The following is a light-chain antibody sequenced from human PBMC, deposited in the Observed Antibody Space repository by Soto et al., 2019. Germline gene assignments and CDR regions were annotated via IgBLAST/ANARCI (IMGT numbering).Light chain of an antibody. Sequence: DIQMTQSPSTLSASVGDRVTITCRASQSISRSLAWYQQKPGKAPNLLIYDASSLEGGAPSRFSGSGFGTEFTLTITNLQPADFATYYCQQYSDFLISFXPGTKAGIK. CDR1: QSISRS. V-gene: IGKV1-5*01. J-gene: IGKJ3*01. CDR3: QQYSDFLIS. CDR2: DAS.